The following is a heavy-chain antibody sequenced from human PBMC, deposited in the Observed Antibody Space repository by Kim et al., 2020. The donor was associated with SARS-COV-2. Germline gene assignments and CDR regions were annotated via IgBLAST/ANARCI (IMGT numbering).Heavy chain of an antibody. CDR2: ISYDGSNK. Sequence: GGSLRLSCAASGFTFSSYGMHWVRQAPGKGLEWVAVISYDGSNKYYADSVKGRFTISRDNSKNTLYLQMNSLRAEDTAVYYCAKDLTPYYYDSSGYYSYTRGMDVWGQGTTVTVSS. CDR3: AKDLTPYYYDSSGYYSYTRGMDV. D-gene: IGHD3-22*01. CDR1: GFTFSSYG. J-gene: IGHJ6*02. V-gene: IGHV3-30*18.